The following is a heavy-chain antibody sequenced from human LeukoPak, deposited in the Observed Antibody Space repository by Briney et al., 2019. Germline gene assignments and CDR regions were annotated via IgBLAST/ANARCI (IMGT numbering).Heavy chain of an antibody. Sequence: GGSLRLSCAASGFTFSSYWMHWVRQAPGKGLVWVSRIKSDGSSTNYADSVKGRVTISRDNAENTLYLLMTSLRADDTAVYYCARGLLQHYYYGMDVWGQGTTVTVSS. CDR3: ARGLLQHYYYGMDV. J-gene: IGHJ6*02. CDR1: GFTFSSYW. D-gene: IGHD1-26*01. CDR2: IKSDGSST. V-gene: IGHV3-74*01.